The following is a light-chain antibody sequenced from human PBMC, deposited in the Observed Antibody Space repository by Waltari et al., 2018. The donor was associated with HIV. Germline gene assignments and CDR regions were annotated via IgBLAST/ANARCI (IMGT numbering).Light chain of an antibody. CDR1: NTERKS. V-gene: IGLV3-21*01. CDR2: YDT. Sequence: SSRLTQPPSGSVPPGETATITCGALNTERKSVPCYQQKAGQAPVVVLSYDTDRPAGILERFSGFNSGHSATLSISRVGAGDEADYYCQVWESASDHVLFGGGTRLTVL. CDR3: QVWESASDHVL. J-gene: IGLJ2*01.